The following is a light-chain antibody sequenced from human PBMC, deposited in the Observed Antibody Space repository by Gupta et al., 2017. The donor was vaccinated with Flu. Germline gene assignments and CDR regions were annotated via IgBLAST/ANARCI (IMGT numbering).Light chain of an antibody. V-gene: IGLV2-14*01. CDR1: SICVGGHIH. J-gene: IGLJ2*01. CDR3: FSYTSSVPLV. CDR2: EAT. Sequence: GTSICVGGHIHVSWYQQYPRNAPNLLIYEATNRPSVASHRFSGSKSGNTSSLTISGLHAEDDADYYFFSYTSSVPLVFGGRPRLTV.